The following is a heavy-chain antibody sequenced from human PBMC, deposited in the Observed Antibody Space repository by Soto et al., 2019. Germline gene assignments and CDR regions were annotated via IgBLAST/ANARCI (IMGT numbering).Heavy chain of an antibody. CDR3: RLNLVRGVIISSYYYYGMAV. J-gene: IGHJ6*02. CDR1: GGSISSSSYY. V-gene: IGHV4-39*01. D-gene: IGHD3-10*01. Sequence: QLQLQESGPGLVKPSETLSLTCTVSGGSISSSSYYWGWIRQPPGKGLEWIGSIYYSGSTYYNPSLKSRVTISVDTSKNQFSLKLSSVTAADTPVYYCRLNLVRGVIISSYYYYGMAVWGQGTTVTVSS. CDR2: IYYSGST.